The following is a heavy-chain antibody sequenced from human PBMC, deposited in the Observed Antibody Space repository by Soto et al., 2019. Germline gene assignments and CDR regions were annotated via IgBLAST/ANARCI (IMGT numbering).Heavy chain of an antibody. D-gene: IGHD2-21*02. CDR2: IYYSGST. Sequence: SETLSLTCTVSGGSISSYYWSWIRQPPGKGLEWIGYIYYSGSTNYNPSLKSRVTISVDTSKNQFSLKLSSVTAADTAVYYCARDIDLTDPIDTGIDPWCQGTALTVSS. J-gene: IGHJ5*02. V-gene: IGHV4-59*01. CDR3: ARDIDLTDPIDTGIDP. CDR1: GGSISSYY.